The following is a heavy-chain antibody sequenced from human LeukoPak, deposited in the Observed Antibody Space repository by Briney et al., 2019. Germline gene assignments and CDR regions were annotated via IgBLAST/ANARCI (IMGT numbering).Heavy chain of an antibody. CDR3: ARDLVVGATTNWFDP. Sequence: GGSLRLSCAASGFTFSTYAMHWVRQAPGKGLEWVAVTAFDGSNDHSTDSVKGRFGISRDNSKNTLYLQMNSLRAEDTAVYYCARDLVVGATTNWFDPWGQGTLVTVSS. CDR2: TAFDGSND. J-gene: IGHJ5*02. CDR1: GFTFSTYA. V-gene: IGHV3-30*09. D-gene: IGHD1-26*01.